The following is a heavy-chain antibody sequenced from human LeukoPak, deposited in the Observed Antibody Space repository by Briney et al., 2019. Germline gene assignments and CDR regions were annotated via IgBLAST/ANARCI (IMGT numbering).Heavy chain of an antibody. CDR1: GGTFSSYA. V-gene: IGHV1-69*05. CDR3: ARHTYSYGYNLDY. D-gene: IGHD5-18*01. CDR2: IIPIFGTA. J-gene: IGHJ4*02. Sequence: SEKVSCKASGGTFSSYAISWVRQAPGQGLEWMGRIIPIFGTANYAQKFQGRVTITTDESTSTAYMELSSLRSEDTAVYYCARHTYSYGYNLDYWGQGTLVTVSS.